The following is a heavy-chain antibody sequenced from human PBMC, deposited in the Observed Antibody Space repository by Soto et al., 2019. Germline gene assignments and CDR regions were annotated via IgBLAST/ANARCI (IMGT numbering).Heavy chain of an antibody. CDR1: GFTFSNAW. CDR3: TTHFTVYYYYGMDV. J-gene: IGHJ6*01. CDR2: IKSKTDGGTT. Sequence: GSLRLSCAASGFTFSNAWMNWVRQAPGKGLEWVGRIKSKTDGGTTDYAAPVKGRFTISRDDSKNTLYLQMNSLKTEDTAVYYCTTHFTVYYYYGMDVWGQGTTVTVSS. V-gene: IGHV3-15*07. D-gene: IGHD4-4*01.